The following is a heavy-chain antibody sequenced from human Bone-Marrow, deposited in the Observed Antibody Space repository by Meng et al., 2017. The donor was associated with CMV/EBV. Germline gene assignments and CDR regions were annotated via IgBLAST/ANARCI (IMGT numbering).Heavy chain of an antibody. CDR1: GFTFGDYA. V-gene: IGHV3-49*04. CDR2: IRSKAYGGTT. CDR3: TRGFGYSSGWDNHYFDY. D-gene: IGHD6-19*01. Sequence: GGSRRLSCTGSGFTFGDYAMSWVRQAPGKGLEWVGFIRSKAYGGTTEYAASVKGRFTISRDDSKSIAYLQMNSLKTEDTAVYFCTRGFGYSSGWDNHYFDYWGQGTLVTVSS. J-gene: IGHJ4*02.